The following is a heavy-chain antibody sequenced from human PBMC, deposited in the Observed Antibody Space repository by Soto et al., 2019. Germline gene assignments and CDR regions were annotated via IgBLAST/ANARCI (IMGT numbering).Heavy chain of an antibody. Sequence: GSLRLSCAASGFTLSSYSMNWVRQAPGKGLEWVSYISSSSSTIYYADSVKGRFTISRDNAKNSLYLQMNSLRAEDTAVYYCARGRIAVAGTFDYCGQGTLVTVSS. CDR1: GFTLSSYS. CDR3: ARGRIAVAGTFDY. CDR2: ISSSSSTI. D-gene: IGHD6-19*01. J-gene: IGHJ4*02. V-gene: IGHV3-48*01.